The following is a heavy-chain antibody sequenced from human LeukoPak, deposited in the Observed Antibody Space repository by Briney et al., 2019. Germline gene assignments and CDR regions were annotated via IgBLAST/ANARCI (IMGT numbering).Heavy chain of an antibody. CDR3: TSWGDTTAEYFQR. CDR2: INPDGRDT. CDR1: GFTFSNHW. J-gene: IGHJ1*01. Sequence: PGGSLRLSCAASGFTFSNHWMHWVRQAPGKGLEWVAHINPDGRDTYYVDSVKGRFTISRDNAQNSMYLQMNSLRVEDTAVYYCTSWGDTTAEYFQRWGQGTLVTVSS. V-gene: IGHV3-7*01. D-gene: IGHD2-21*02.